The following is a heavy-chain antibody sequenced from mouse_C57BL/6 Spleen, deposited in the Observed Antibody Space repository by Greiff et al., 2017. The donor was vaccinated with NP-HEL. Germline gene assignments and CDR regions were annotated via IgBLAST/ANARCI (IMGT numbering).Heavy chain of an antibody. CDR1: GYTFTSYW. CDR3: ARSTTSNAAWFAY. CDR2: IDPSDSET. Sequence: QVQLQQPGAELVRPGSSVKLSCKASGYTFTSYWMHWVKQRPIQGLEWIGNIDPSDSETHYNQKFKDKATLTVDKSSSTAYMQLSSLTSEDSAVYYGARSTTSNAAWFAYWGQGTLVTVSA. D-gene: IGHD2-5*01. J-gene: IGHJ3*01. V-gene: IGHV1-52*01.